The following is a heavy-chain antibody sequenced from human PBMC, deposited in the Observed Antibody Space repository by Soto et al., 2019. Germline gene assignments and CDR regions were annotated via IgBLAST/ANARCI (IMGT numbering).Heavy chain of an antibody. CDR1: ESTVRRDW. J-gene: IGHJ4*02. D-gene: IGHD1-26*01. CDR3: SGGVGGAF. CDR2: INQDGSEK. Sequence: EVHLVESGGGLVQTGGSLRLSCTIYESTVRRDWMNWVRQAPGKGLEWVAHINQDGSEKYYVDSVKGRFTISRDNANNLLSLQMNSLGAGDTAMYYCSGGVGGAFWGQGTLVTASS. V-gene: IGHV3-7*04.